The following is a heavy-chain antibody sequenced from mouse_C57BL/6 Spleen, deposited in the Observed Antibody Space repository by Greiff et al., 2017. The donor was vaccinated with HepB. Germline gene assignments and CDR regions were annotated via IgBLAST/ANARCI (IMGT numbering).Heavy chain of an antibody. CDR3: TRGGGDYDGDWYFDV. D-gene: IGHD2-4*01. J-gene: IGHJ1*03. CDR1: GYTFTDYE. V-gene: IGHV1-15*01. Sequence: QVQLKESGAELVRPGASVTLSCKASGYTFTDYEMHWVKQTPVHGLEWIGAIDPETGGTAYNQKFKGKAILTADKSSSTAYMELRSLTSEDSAVYYGTRGGGDYDGDWYFDVWGTGTTVTVSS. CDR2: IDPETGGT.